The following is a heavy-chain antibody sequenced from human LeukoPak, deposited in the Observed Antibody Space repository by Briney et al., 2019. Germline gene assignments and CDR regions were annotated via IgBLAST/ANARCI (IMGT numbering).Heavy chain of an antibody. V-gene: IGHV4-34*01. CDR1: GGSFSGYY. CDR2: INHSGST. D-gene: IGHD5-18*01. Sequence: PSETLSLTCAVYGGSFSGYYWSWIRQPPGKGLEWIGEINHSGSTNYNPSLKSRVTISVDTSKNQFSLKLSSVTAPDTAVYYCAAYSYGPVDYWGQGTLVTVSS. J-gene: IGHJ4*02. CDR3: AAYSYGPVDY.